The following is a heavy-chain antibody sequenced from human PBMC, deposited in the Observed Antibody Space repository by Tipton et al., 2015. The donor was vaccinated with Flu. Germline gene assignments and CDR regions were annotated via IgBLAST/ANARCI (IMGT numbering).Heavy chain of an antibody. CDR1: GYSFTNNW. CDR2: IYPGDSDT. CDR3: VRQLSMLRGVQNAFDF. J-gene: IGHJ3*01. D-gene: IGHD3-10*01. V-gene: IGHV5-51*01. Sequence: VQLVQSGAQVKKPGESLKISCKASGYSFTNNWIGWVRQMPGKGLEWVGIIYPGDSDTRYSPSFQGQVTISADKSITTAYLQWSSLKPSDTAMYYCVRQLSMLRGVQNAFDFWGQGTMVTVSS.